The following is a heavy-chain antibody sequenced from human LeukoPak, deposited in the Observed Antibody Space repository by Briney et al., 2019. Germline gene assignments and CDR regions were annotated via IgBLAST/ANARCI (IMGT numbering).Heavy chain of an antibody. J-gene: IGHJ6*03. CDR1: GGSISSYY. Sequence: SETLSLTCTVSGGSISSYYWSWIRQPAGKGLEWIGRIYTSGSTNYNPSLKSRVTMSVDTSKNQFSLKLSSVTAADTAVYYCARDKGIAVAGAYYYYYYYMDVWGKGTTVTDSS. CDR3: ARDKGIAVAGAYYYYYYYMDV. V-gene: IGHV4-4*07. D-gene: IGHD6-19*01. CDR2: IYTSGST.